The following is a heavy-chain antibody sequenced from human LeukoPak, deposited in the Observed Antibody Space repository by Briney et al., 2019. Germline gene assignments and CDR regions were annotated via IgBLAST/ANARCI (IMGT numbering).Heavy chain of an antibody. CDR1: GFTFSSYW. V-gene: IGHV3-74*01. J-gene: IGHJ4*02. Sequence: GGSLRLSCAASGFTFSSYWMHWVRQAPGWGLVWVSRINSDGSSTSNTDSVKGRFTISRDSAKNTLYMEMNSLRTGLTAVYYCARWDDSYYWGQGTLVTVSS. CDR2: INSDGSST. D-gene: IGHD3-22*01. CDR3: ARWDDSYY.